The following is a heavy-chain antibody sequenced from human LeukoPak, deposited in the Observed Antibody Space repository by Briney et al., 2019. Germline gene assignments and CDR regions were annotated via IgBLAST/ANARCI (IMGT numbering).Heavy chain of an antibody. D-gene: IGHD3-10*01. Sequence: GSLRLSCAASGFTFDDYGMSWVRQAPGKGLEWIGYVYYSGSTDYSPSLKSRLTISADTSKNQFSLKLSSVTAADTAVYYCASHRRSHGSEYWGQGTLVTVSS. CDR1: GFTFDDYG. CDR2: VYYSGST. J-gene: IGHJ4*02. CDR3: ASHRRSHGSEY. V-gene: IGHV4-59*01.